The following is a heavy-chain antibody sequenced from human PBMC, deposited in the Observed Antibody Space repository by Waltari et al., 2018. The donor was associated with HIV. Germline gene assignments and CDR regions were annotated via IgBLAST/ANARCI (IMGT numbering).Heavy chain of an antibody. Sequence: QVQLQESGPGLEKPSETLSLTCSVSGGSISNYYWSWIRQPPGKGLEWIGYIYYSGSTSYNPSLKSRLTMSVDTSKNQFSLKLSSVNAADTAVYYCARLGHSSSGWYLAGVYYYVMDVWGQGTTVTVSS. CDR2: IYYSGST. D-gene: IGHD6-19*01. J-gene: IGHJ6*02. V-gene: IGHV4-59*01. CDR1: GGSISNYY. CDR3: ARLGHSSSGWYLAGVYYYVMDV.